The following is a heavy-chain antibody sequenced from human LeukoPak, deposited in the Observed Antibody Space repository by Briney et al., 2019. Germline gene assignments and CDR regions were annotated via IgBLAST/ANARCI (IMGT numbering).Heavy chain of an antibody. CDR3: AREVWGPEY. CDR1: GFTFTKYW. V-gene: IGHV3-7*01. J-gene: IGHJ4*02. CDR2: IKQDGSDK. D-gene: IGHD1-14*01. Sequence: GESLKISCAASGFTFTKYWMTWVRQAPGKGLEWVGNIKQDGSDKNYMDSVKGRFTISRDNTKNSVYLQMSSLRAEDTAVYYCAREVWGPEYWGQRTLVTVSS.